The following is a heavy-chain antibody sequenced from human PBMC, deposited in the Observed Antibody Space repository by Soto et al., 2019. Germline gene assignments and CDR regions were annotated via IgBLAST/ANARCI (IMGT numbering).Heavy chain of an antibody. CDR3: ASQLESTTYFDY. CDR2: ISHTGSP. V-gene: IGHV4-39*01. D-gene: IGHD1-1*01. Sequence: PSQTLSLTCTVSGGSISNSDYFWAWMRQPPGKGLEWVGTISHTGSPRYNPSLKSRVTISVDTSKNQFSLRLPSVTAADTAVFYCASQLESTTYFDYWGRGNLVTVSS. J-gene: IGHJ4*02. CDR1: GGSISNSDYF.